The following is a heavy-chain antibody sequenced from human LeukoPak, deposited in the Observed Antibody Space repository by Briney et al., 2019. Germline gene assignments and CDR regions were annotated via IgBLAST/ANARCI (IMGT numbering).Heavy chain of an antibody. D-gene: IGHD5-18*01. Sequence: GGSLRLSCAASGFTFTSYSLNWVRQAPGKGLEWVSYITSSGNHIYYADSVKGRFTISRDNAKNSLYLQMNSLRAEDTAVYYCSKTGYQPFDYLGQGTLVTVSS. V-gene: IGHV3-21*05. CDR1: GFTFTSYS. CDR3: SKTGYQPFDY. J-gene: IGHJ4*02. CDR2: ITSSGNHI.